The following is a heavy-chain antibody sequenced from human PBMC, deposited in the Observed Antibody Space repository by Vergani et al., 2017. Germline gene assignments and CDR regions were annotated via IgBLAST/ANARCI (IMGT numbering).Heavy chain of an antibody. Sequence: QVQLVESGGGVVQPGRSLRLSCAASGFTLSSYGMHWVRQAPGKGLEWVTVIRDDGSNKYYADSVKGRFTVSRDNSKNTLYLQMNSLRVEDTAVYYCARAVAVAGRYWYFDLWGHGTLVTVSS. V-gene: IGHV3-33*01. J-gene: IGHJ2*01. CDR3: ARAVAVAGRYWYFDL. D-gene: IGHD6-19*01. CDR2: IRDDGSNK. CDR1: GFTLSSYG.